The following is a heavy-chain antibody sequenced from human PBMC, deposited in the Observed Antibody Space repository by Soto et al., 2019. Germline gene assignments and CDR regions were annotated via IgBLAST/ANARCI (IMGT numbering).Heavy chain of an antibody. CDR2: ISYDGSNK. CDR1: GFTFSSYG. Sequence: GGSLRLSCAASGFTFSSYGMHWVRQAPGKGLEWVAVISYDGSNKYYADSVKGRFTISRDNSKNTLYLQMNSLRAEDTAVYYCASPTVDYGDFLDYWGQGTLVTVSS. J-gene: IGHJ4*02. D-gene: IGHD4-17*01. V-gene: IGHV3-30*03. CDR3: ASPTVDYGDFLDY.